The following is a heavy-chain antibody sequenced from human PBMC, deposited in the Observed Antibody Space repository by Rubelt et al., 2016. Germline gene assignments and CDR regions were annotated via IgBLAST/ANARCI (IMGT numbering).Heavy chain of an antibody. CDR3: AKDFRIRFLEWLWDY. CDR2: ISGSGGST. V-gene: IGHV3-23*01. D-gene: IGHD3-3*01. CDR1: GFTFSSYA. Sequence: LVQPGGSLRLSCAASGFTFSSYAMSWVRQAPGKGLEWVSAISGSGGSTYYADSVKGRFTISRDNPKNTLYLQMNSLRAEDTAVYYCAKDFRIRFLEWLWDYWGQGTLVTVSS. J-gene: IGHJ4*02.